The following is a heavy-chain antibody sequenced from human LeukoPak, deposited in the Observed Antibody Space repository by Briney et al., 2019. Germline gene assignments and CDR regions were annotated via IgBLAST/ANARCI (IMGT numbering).Heavy chain of an antibody. J-gene: IGHJ4*02. CDR3: ARVMVVVAANHLDY. V-gene: IGHV1-2*02. Sequence: ASVNVSCKASGYTFTGYYMHWVRQAPGQGLEWMGWINPNSGGTNYAQKFQGRVTMTRDTSISTAYMELSRLRSDDTAVYYCARVMVVVAANHLDYWGQGTLVTVS. CDR1: GYTFTGYY. CDR2: INPNSGGT. D-gene: IGHD2-15*01.